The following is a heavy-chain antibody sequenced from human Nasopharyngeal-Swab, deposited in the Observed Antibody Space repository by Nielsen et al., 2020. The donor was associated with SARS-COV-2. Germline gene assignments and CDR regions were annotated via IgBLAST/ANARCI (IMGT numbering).Heavy chain of an antibody. CDR2: IGGSGGST. V-gene: IGHV3-23*01. J-gene: IGHJ4*02. CDR3: AKVPLYYYDSSGPRDY. D-gene: IGHD3-22*01. CDR1: GFTFSSYA. Sequence: GGSLRLSCAASGFTFSSYAMSWVRQAPGKGLEWVSAIGGSGGSTYYADSVKGRFTISRDNSKNTLYLQMNSLRAEDTAVYYCAKVPLYYYDSSGPRDYWGQGTLVTVSS.